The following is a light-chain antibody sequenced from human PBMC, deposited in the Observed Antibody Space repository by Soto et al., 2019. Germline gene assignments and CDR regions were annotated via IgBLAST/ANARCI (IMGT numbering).Light chain of an antibody. CDR3: NSFTSSSTVV. CDR1: SSDVGAYNY. J-gene: IGLJ2*01. Sequence: QSVLTQPASVFGSPGQSITISCTGTSSDVGAYNYVSWYQQHPGKAPKLMIYEVSNRPSGVSNRFSGSKSGNTASLTISGLQTEDEADYYCNSFTSSSTVVFGGGTKLTVL. V-gene: IGLV2-14*01. CDR2: EVS.